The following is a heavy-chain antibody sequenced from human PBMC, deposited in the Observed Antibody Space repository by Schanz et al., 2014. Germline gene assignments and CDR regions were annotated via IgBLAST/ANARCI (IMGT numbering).Heavy chain of an antibody. CDR3: ARHNGFSFANAFDI. V-gene: IGHV4-59*05. CDR1: GDSISSYS. D-gene: IGHD5-18*01. Sequence: QVQLQESGPGLVKPSETLSLTCTVSGDSISSYSWSWIRRPAGKGLEWIGSLFYSGRTHYSPSLKSRVTISVDTSKNCSPLKLSSLTAADTAVYYCARHNGFSFANAFDIWGQGTMVTVSS. CDR2: LFYSGRT. J-gene: IGHJ3*02.